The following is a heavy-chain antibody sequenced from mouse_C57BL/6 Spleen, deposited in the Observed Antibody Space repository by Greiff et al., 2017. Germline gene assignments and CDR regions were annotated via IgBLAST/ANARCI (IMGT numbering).Heavy chain of an antibody. CDR1: GYAFTNYL. CDR2: INPGSGGT. CDR3: ARRGDYYGSSYFDY. V-gene: IGHV1-54*01. Sequence: QVQLQQSGAELVRPGTSVTVSCKASGYAFTNYLIEWVKQRPGQGLEWIGVINPGSGGTNYNEKFKGKATLTADKSSSTAYMQLSSLTSEDSAVYFCARRGDYYGSSYFDYWGQGTTLTVSS. J-gene: IGHJ2*01. D-gene: IGHD1-1*01.